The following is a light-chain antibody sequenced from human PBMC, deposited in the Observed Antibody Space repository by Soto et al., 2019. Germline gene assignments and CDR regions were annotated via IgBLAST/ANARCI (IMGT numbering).Light chain of an antibody. Sequence: DIQMTQSPSTLSASVGDRVTITCRASQSISSWLAWYQQKPGKAPKLLVYKASSLESGVPSRFSGSGSGTEFPLTISSLQPDDFATDYCQQYNSYITFGQGTRLEIK. J-gene: IGKJ5*01. CDR3: QQYNSYIT. CDR1: QSISSW. V-gene: IGKV1-5*03. CDR2: KAS.